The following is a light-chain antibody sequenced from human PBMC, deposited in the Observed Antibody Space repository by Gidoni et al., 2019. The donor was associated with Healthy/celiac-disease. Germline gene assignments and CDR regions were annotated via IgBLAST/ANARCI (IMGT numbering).Light chain of an antibody. V-gene: IGKV3-11*01. CDR1: HSVSSY. J-gene: IGKJ4*01. CDR2: DAS. Sequence: EIVLPQSPATLSLSPGERATLSCRASHSVSSYLAWYQQNPGQAPRLLIYDASNRATGIPARFSGSGSGTDFTLTISSLEPEDVGVYYWQQRSKGPLTFGGGTKVEIK. CDR3: QQRSKGPLT.